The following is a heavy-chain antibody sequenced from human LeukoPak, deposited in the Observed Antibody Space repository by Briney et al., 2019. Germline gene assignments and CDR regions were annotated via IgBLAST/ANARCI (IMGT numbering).Heavy chain of an antibody. Sequence: GGSLRLSCAASGFTFSSYAMSWVRQAPGKGLEWVSVISGSGGSTNYAASVKGRFTISRDNSKNTLYVEMKSLRAEDTAVYYCAKGGDYYESSGNNLEYFQRWGQGTLVTVSS. CDR3: AKGGDYYESSGNNLEYFQR. CDR1: GFTFSSYA. V-gene: IGHV3-23*01. J-gene: IGHJ1*01. CDR2: ISGSGGST. D-gene: IGHD3-22*01.